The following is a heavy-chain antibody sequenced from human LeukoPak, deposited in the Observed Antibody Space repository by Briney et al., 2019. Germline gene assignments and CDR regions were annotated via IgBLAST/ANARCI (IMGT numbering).Heavy chain of an antibody. D-gene: IGHD3-10*01. V-gene: IGHV1-2*02. Sequence: ASVKVSCKASGYTFTGYYMHWVRQAPGQGLEWMGWINPNSGGTNYAQKFQGRVTMTRDTSISTAYMELRRLRSDDTAVYYCARESGEKVRDDAFDIWGQGTMVTVSS. CDR3: ARESGEKVRDDAFDI. CDR2: INPNSGGT. J-gene: IGHJ3*02. CDR1: GYTFTGYY.